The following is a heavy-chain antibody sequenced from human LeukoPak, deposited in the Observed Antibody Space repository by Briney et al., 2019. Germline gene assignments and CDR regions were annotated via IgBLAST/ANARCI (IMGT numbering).Heavy chain of an antibody. D-gene: IGHD3-22*01. CDR3: ARGREVYYDSSGYYWIDY. V-gene: IGHV4-59*08. CDR1: GGSISSYY. CDR2: IYHSGST. J-gene: IGHJ4*02. Sequence: SETLSLTCTVSGGSISSYYWSWIRQPPGKGLEWIGYIYHSGSTNYNPSLKSRVTISVDTSKNQFSLKLSSVTAADTAVYYCARGREVYYDSSGYYWIDYWGQGTLVTVSS.